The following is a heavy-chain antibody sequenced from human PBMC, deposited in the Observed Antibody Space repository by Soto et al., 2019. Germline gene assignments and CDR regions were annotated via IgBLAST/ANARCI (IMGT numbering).Heavy chain of an antibody. CDR1: GYTFTSYA. J-gene: IGHJ5*02. Sequence: GASVKVSCKASGYTFTSYAMHWVRQAPGQRLEWMGWINAGNGNTKYSQKFQGRVTITRDTSASTAYMELSSLRSEDTAVYYCARDRLTYYYDSSGYQGFDPSGQGTLVTVSS. CDR3: ARDRLTYYYDSSGYQGFDP. CDR2: INAGNGNT. V-gene: IGHV1-3*01. D-gene: IGHD3-22*01.